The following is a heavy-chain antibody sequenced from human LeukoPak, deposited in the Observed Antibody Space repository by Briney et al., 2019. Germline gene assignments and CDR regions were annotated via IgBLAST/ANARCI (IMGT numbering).Heavy chain of an antibody. Sequence: GGSLRLSCAASGFTFSSYAMSWVRQAPGKGLEGVSAISGSGGSTYYADSVKGRFTISRDNSKNTLYLQMNSLRAEDTAVYYCAKDPYSYGSYFDYWGQGTLVTVSS. V-gene: IGHV3-23*01. CDR2: ISGSGGST. CDR3: AKDPYSYGSYFDY. D-gene: IGHD5-18*01. J-gene: IGHJ4*02. CDR1: GFTFSSYA.